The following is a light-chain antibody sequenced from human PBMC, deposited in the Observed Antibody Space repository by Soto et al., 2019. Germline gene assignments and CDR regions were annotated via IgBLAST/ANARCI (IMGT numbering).Light chain of an antibody. V-gene: IGKV1-33*01. J-gene: IGKJ4*01. CDR3: QQYDNLPLT. CDR1: QDISNY. CDR2: DAS. Sequence: DIQMTQSPSSLSASVGDRVTITCQASQDISNYLNWYQQKPGKAPKLLIYDASNLETGVPSRFSGSGSGTDVTITISSLQPDDIATYYCQQYDNLPLTFGGGTKVEIK.